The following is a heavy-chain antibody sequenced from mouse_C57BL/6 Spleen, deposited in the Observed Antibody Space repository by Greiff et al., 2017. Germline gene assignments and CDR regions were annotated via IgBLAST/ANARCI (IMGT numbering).Heavy chain of an antibody. V-gene: IGHV1-4*01. J-gene: IGHJ3*01. CDR3: AREGGYYGTAFAY. D-gene: IGHD1-1*01. CDR1: GYTFTSYT. Sequence: VQLQQSGAELARPGASVKMSCKASGYTFTSYTMHWVKQRPGQGLEWIGYINPSSGYTKYNQKFKDKATLTADKSSSTAYMQLSSLTSEDSAVYYCAREGGYYGTAFAYWGQGTLVTVSA. CDR2: INPSSGYT.